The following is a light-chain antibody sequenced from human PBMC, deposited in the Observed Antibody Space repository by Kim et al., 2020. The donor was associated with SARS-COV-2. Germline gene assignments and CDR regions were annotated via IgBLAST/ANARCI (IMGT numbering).Light chain of an antibody. CDR1: KIRSKS. Sequence: APGKAARISCGGNKIRSKSVLGYQQKSGQAPLLVIYYENDRPSGIPERFSGSNSGNTATLTISRVEAGDEADYYCQVWDTSSDHVVFGGGTQLTVL. CDR3: QVWDTSSDHVV. J-gene: IGLJ2*01. V-gene: IGLV3-21*04. CDR2: YEN.